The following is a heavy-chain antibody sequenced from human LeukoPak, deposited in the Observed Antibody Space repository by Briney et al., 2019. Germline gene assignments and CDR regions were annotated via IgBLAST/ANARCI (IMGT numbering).Heavy chain of an antibody. Sequence: GGSLRLSCAASGFTFSNAWMSWVRQAPGKGLEWVGRIKSKTDGGTTDYAAPVKGRFTISRDDSKNTLYLQMNSLKTEDTAVYYCTTGAVAGPCYYGMDVWGKGTTVTVSS. CDR3: TTGAVAGPCYYGMDV. CDR1: GFTFSNAW. V-gene: IGHV3-15*01. J-gene: IGHJ6*04. D-gene: IGHD6-19*01. CDR2: IKSKTDGGTT.